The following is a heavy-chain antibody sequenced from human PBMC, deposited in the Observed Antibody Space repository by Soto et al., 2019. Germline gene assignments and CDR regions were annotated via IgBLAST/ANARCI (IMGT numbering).Heavy chain of an antibody. Sequence: ASVKVSCKASGYTFTSYGISWVRQAPGQGLEWMGWISAYNGNTNYAQKLQGRVTMTTDTSTSTAYMELRSLRSDDTAVYYCARMQYDFWSGYPTGGENWFDPWGRGTLVTVSS. V-gene: IGHV1-18*01. CDR1: GYTFTSYG. D-gene: IGHD3-3*01. CDR2: ISAYNGNT. J-gene: IGHJ5*02. CDR3: ARMQYDFWSGYPTGGENWFDP.